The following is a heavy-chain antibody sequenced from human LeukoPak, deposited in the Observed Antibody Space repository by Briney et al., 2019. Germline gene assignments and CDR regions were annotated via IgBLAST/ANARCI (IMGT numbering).Heavy chain of an antibody. CDR2: IYYSGTT. J-gene: IGHJ4*02. D-gene: IGHD1-1*01. CDR1: GGSIGSYY. V-gene: IGHV4-59*12. Sequence: SETLSLTCTVSGGSIGSYYWSWIRQPPGKGLEWIGYIYYSGTTNYNPSLKSRVFMSIDTSNSQFSLKLSSVTAADTAVYYCARDRGTWNDDGFDYWGQGTLVTVSS. CDR3: ARDRGTWNDDGFDY.